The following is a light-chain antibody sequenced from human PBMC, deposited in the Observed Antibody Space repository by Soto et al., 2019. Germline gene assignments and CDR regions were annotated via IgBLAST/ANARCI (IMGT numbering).Light chain of an antibody. CDR1: SSDVGSYNL. CDR3: CSYAGSSTWV. Sequence: QSALTQPASVSGSPGQSITISCTGTSSDVGSYNLVSWYQQHPGTAPKLMIYEDNKRASGVSNRFSGSTSGITAALTISVSQAEDEADYYCCSYAGSSTWVFGGGTNVTVI. V-gene: IGLV2-23*01. J-gene: IGLJ3*02. CDR2: EDN.